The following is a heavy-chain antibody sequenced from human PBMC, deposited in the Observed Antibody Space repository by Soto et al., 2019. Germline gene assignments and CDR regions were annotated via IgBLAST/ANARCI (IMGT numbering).Heavy chain of an antibody. Sequence: GGSLRLSCAASGFTFSSYDMHWVRQATGKGLKWVSAIGTAGDTYYPGSVKGRFTIPRDNSKNTLYLQMNSLRAEDTALYYCAKDYSYDSSGYGDDAFDIWGQGTMVTV. CDR2: IGTAGDT. D-gene: IGHD3-22*01. V-gene: IGHV3-13*01. J-gene: IGHJ3*02. CDR1: GFTFSSYD. CDR3: AKDYSYDSSGYGDDAFDI.